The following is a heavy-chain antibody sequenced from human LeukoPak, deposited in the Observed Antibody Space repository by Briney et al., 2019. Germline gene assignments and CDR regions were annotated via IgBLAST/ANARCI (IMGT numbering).Heavy chain of an antibody. CDR2: IYPGDSDT. Sequence: GESLKISCKGFGYSFTSYWIGWVRQMPGKGLEWTGIIYPGDSDTRYSPSFQGQVTISVDKSISTAYLQWSSLKASDTAMYYCARGSSSGWYGYYYGMDVWGQGTTVTVSS. J-gene: IGHJ6*02. CDR1: GYSFTSYW. D-gene: IGHD6-19*01. V-gene: IGHV5-51*01. CDR3: ARGSSSGWYGYYYGMDV.